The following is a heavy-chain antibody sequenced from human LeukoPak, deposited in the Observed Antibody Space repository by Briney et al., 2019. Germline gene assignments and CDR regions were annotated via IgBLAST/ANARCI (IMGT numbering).Heavy chain of an antibody. Sequence: SETLSLTCTVSGGSISSYYWSWIRQPAGKGLEWIGRIYTSGSTNYNPSLKSRVTMSVDTSKNQFSLKLSSVTAADTAVYYCARVWGAWSGSKGNWYFDLWGRGTLVTVSS. CDR3: ARVWGAWSGSKGNWYFDL. J-gene: IGHJ2*01. CDR1: GGSISSYY. D-gene: IGHD3-3*01. V-gene: IGHV4-4*07. CDR2: IYTSGST.